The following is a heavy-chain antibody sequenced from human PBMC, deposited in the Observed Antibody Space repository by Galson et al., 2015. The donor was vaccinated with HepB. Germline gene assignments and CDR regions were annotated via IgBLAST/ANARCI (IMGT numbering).Heavy chain of an antibody. D-gene: IGHD5-12*01. CDR2: STPSGTGT. V-gene: IGHV1-46*01. J-gene: IGHJ4*01. CDR1: GNTFTRYH. Sequence: SVKVSCKASGNTFTRYHTHWVRQAPGQGLEWVGISTPSGTGTTSAQKFQGRVTMTRDTSTSTVYMELSSLTSDDTAVYYCATTYSGYIEWGHGTLVTVSS. CDR3: ATTYSGYIE.